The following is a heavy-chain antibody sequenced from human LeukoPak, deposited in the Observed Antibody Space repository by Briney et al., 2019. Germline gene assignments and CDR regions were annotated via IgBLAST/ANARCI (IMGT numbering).Heavy chain of an antibody. CDR2: IYYSGSS. CDR3: ARHGFLYSYGPRSANFDY. Sequence: SETLSLTCSVSGGSISSSSSYWGWIRQPPGKGLEWIGSIYYSGSSFDNPALKSRVTISVDTSKNQFSLKLSSVTAADTAVYYCARHGFLYSYGPRSANFDYWGQGTLVTVSS. CDR1: GGSISSSSSY. J-gene: IGHJ4*02. V-gene: IGHV4-39*01. D-gene: IGHD5-18*01.